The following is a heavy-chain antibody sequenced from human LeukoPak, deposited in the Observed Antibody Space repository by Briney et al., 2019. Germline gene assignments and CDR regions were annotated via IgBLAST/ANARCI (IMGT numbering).Heavy chain of an antibody. CDR3: ARNTRFLEWFPFDF. Sequence: SVKVSCKASGGTFSSYAISWVRQAPGQGPEWMGGIIPIFGTADYAQKFQGRVTIIADESTSTAYMELSSLRSDDTAVYYCARNTRFLEWFPFDFWGQGTLVTVSS. V-gene: IGHV1-69*13. CDR1: GGTFSSYA. CDR2: IIPIFGTA. J-gene: IGHJ4*02. D-gene: IGHD3-3*01.